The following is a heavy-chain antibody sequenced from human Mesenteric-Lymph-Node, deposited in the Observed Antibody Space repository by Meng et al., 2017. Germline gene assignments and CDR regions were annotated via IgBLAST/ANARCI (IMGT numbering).Heavy chain of an antibody. V-gene: IGHV3-23*01. J-gene: IGHJ4*02. D-gene: IGHD7-27*01. Sequence: GESLKISCAASGFTFSSYAMSWVRQAPGKGLEWVSAISGSGGSTYYADSVKGRFTISRDNAKNSLYLQMNSLRAEDTAVYYCARDRTGENYFDYWGQGTLVTVSS. CDR2: ISGSGGST. CDR1: GFTFSSYA. CDR3: ARDRTGENYFDY.